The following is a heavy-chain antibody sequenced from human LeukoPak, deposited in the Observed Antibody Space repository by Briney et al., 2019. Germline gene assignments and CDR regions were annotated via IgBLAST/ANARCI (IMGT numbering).Heavy chain of an antibody. V-gene: IGHV4-38-2*02. CDR3: ARDKYSSSWYGDNWFDP. J-gene: IGHJ5*02. D-gene: IGHD6-13*01. CDR2: MKDSGNT. Sequence: PSETLSLTCTVSGYSISSGYYWGWIRQPPGKGLEWIGIMKDSGNTYYNPSLKSRVTISIDTSKNQFSLKLSSVTAADTAVYYCARDKYSSSWYGDNWFDPWGQGTLVTVSS. CDR1: GYSISSGYY.